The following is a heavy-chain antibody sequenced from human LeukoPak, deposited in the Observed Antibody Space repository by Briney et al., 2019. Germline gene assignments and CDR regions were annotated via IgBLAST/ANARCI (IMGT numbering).Heavy chain of an antibody. V-gene: IGHV1-18*01. CDR1: GYTFTSYG. J-gene: IGHJ4*02. CDR2: ISAYNGNT. Sequence: GASVKVSCKASGYTFTSYGIRWVRQAPGQGLEWMGWISAYNGNTNYAQKLQGRVTMTTDTSTSTAYMELRSLRSDDTAVYYCARDRWYYDFWSGYHQYYFDYWGREPWSPSPQ. CDR3: ARDRWYYDFWSGYHQYYFDY. D-gene: IGHD3-3*01.